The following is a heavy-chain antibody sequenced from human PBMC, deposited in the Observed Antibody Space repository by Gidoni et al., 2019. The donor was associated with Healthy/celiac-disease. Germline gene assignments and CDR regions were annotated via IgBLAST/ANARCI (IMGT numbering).Heavy chain of an antibody. CDR3: ARDLSSGGGSPVSGWFDP. Sequence: QVQLQESGPGLVKPSETLSLTCAVSGYSISSGYYWGWIRQPPGKGLEWIGSIYHSGSTYYNPSLKSRVTISVDTSKNQFSLKLSSVTAADTAVYYCARDLSSGGGSPVSGWFDPWGQGTLVTVSS. J-gene: IGHJ5*02. CDR1: GYSISSGYY. V-gene: IGHV4-38-2*02. CDR2: IYHSGST. D-gene: IGHD2-15*01.